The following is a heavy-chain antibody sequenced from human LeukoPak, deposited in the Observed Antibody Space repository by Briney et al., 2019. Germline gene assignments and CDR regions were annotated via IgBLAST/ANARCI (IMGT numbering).Heavy chain of an antibody. J-gene: IGHJ4*02. CDR3: ARPTPDYYDSSGYVDY. Sequence: PGGSLRLSCAASGFTFSSYAMHWVRQAPGKGLEWVSSISSSSSYIYYADSVKGRFTISRDNAKNSLYLQMNSLRAEDTAVYYCARPTPDYYDSSGYVDYWGQGTLVTVSS. V-gene: IGHV3-21*01. D-gene: IGHD3-22*01. CDR1: GFTFSSYA. CDR2: ISSSSSYI.